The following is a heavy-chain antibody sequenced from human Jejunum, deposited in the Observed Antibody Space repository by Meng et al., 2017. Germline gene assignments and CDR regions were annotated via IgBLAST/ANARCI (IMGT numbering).Heavy chain of an antibody. D-gene: IGHD5-24*01. J-gene: IGHJ4*02. CDR2: SRNKANGYTT. CDR1: GFTFSDHY. CDR3: VRGYNGFDL. Sequence: EVQRVGLGGGLVQPGGSLRLSCAVSGFTFSDHYMDWVRQAPGRGLEWVARSRNKANGYTTNYAASVKDRFTISRDDSKNSLNLQMNSLKIEDTALYYCVRGYNGFDLWGQGTLVTVAS. V-gene: IGHV3-72*01.